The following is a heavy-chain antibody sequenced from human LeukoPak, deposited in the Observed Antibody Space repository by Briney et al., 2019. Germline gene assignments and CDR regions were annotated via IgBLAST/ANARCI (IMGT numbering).Heavy chain of an antibody. CDR3: ARESYDYYDSSGYYTNDAFDI. CDR1: GYTLTAYY. D-gene: IGHD3-22*01. V-gene: IGHV1-2*06. Sequence: ASVKVSCKASGYTLTAYYIYWVRQAPGQGLEWMGRINPNSGGTDYAQNFQGRVTMTRDTSISTAYMELSRLRSDDTAVYYCARESYDYYDSSGYYTNDAFDIWGQGTMVTVSS. CDR2: INPNSGGT. J-gene: IGHJ3*02.